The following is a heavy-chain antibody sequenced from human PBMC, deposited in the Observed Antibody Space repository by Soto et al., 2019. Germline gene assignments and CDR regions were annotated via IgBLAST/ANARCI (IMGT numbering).Heavy chain of an antibody. CDR2: IKQDGSGK. CDR3: ARDVFKDY. V-gene: IGHV3-7*05. Sequence: EVQLVESGGGLVKPGGSLRLSCAASGFTFSRYLMTWVRQAPGKGLEWVANIKQDGSGKYYVDSVKGRFIISRENAKNSLYLQMNSLRDEDTAVYYCARDVFKDYWGQGTLVTVSS. CDR1: GFTFSRYL. J-gene: IGHJ4*02.